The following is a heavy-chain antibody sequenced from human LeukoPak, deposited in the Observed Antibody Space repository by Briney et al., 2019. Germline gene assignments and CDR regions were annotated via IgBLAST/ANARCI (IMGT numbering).Heavy chain of an antibody. D-gene: IGHD6-6*01. J-gene: IGHJ3*02. CDR1: GGSISNSNYF. Sequence: SETLSLTCTVSGGSISNSNYFWGWIRQPPGKGLEWIGSIYYSGITYYNPSLKSRVTISVDTSKNQFSLKLKSVAAADTAVYYCAKTRKQLGDAFDIWGQGTMVTVSS. V-gene: IGHV4-39*01. CDR3: AKTRKQLGDAFDI. CDR2: IYYSGIT.